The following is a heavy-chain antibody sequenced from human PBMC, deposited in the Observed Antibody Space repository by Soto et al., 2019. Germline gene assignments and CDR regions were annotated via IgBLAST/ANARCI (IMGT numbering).Heavy chain of an antibody. J-gene: IGHJ5*02. D-gene: IGHD2-2*01. V-gene: IGHV3-11*01. Sequence: GGSLRLSCAASGFTFSDYYMSWIRQAPGKGLEWVSYISSSGSTIYYADSVKGRFTISRDNAKNSLYLQMNSLRAEDTAVYYCARGHDIVVVPAAMPDNWFDPWGQGTLVTVSS. CDR3: ARGHDIVVVPAAMPDNWFDP. CDR2: ISSSGSTI. CDR1: GFTFSDYY.